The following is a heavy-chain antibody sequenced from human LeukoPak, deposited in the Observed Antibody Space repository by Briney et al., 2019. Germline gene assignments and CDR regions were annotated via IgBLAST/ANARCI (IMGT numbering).Heavy chain of an antibody. D-gene: IGHD3-10*01. CDR2: ISAYNGNT. J-gene: IGHJ4*02. CDR1: GYTFTSYG. Sequence: ASVKVSCKASGYTFTSYGISWVRQAPGQGLEWMGWISAYNGNTNYAQKLQGRVTMTTDTSTSRAYMELRSLRSDDTAVYYCARDRYYYGSGSYGDYWGQGTLVTVSS. CDR3: ARDRYYYGSGSYGDY. V-gene: IGHV1-18*04.